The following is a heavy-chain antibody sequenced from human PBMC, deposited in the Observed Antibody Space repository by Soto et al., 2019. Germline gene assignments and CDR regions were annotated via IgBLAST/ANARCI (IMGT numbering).Heavy chain of an antibody. CDR1: GFTFSSYA. Sequence: EVQLLESGGGLVQPGGSLSLSCAASGFTFSSYALDWDRQAPGPGLEWVSVIDGSGGDTSFPDSVKGRFTISRVKSKNTSELDIKSLRAEATARYYCPKVIVAAAYVETSPFDFWGQGTQVTVSS. CDR3: PKVIVAAAYVETSPFDF. J-gene: IGHJ4*02. D-gene: IGHD2-15*01. V-gene: IGHV3-23*01. CDR2: IDGSGGDT.